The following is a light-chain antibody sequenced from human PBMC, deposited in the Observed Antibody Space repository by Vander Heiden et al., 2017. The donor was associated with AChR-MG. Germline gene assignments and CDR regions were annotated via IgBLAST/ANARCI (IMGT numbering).Light chain of an antibody. CDR3: SSYTTSSTLYV. CDR1: SSDVGGHNY. Sequence: QSALTQPASVSGSPAQSITISCTGNSSDVGGHNYVSWYQQHPGKAPKLMIYDVSYRPSGVSNRFSGSKSGNTASLTISGLQAEDEADYYCSSYTTSSTLYVFGTGTKVTVL. V-gene: IGLV2-14*01. J-gene: IGLJ1*01. CDR2: DVS.